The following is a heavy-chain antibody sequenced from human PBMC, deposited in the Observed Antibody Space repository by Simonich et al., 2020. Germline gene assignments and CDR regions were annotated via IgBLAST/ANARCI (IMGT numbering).Heavy chain of an antibody. CDR1: GGSISSYY. V-gene: IGHV4-59*08. D-gene: IGHD5-12*01. CDR2: IYYSRST. Sequence: QVQLQESGPGLVKPSETLSLTCTVSGGSISSYYWSWIRQPPGKGLEWIGYIYYSRSTKYNPSRKSRVTISVDTSKNQFSLKLSSVTAADTAVYYCARHDRWLQFYFDYWGQGTLVTVSS. J-gene: IGHJ4*02. CDR3: ARHDRWLQFYFDY.